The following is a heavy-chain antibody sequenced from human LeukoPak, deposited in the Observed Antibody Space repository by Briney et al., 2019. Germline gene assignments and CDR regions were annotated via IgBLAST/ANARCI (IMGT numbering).Heavy chain of an antibody. CDR1: GYTFSGQF. J-gene: IGHJ4*02. D-gene: IGHD5-24*01. V-gene: IGHV1-2*02. CDR3: TRGEIDGPDFDQ. Sequence: ASVKVSCKASGYTFSGQFVFWVRQAPGQGLEWMGWINAKSGDTRYAQIFQDRVTMTRDTSISTVYMELSRLRSDDTAVYFCTRGEIDGPDFDQWGQGTLVTVSS. CDR2: INAKSGDT.